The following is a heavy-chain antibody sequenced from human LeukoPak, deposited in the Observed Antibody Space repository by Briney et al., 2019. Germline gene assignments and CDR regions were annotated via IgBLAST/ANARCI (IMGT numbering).Heavy chain of an antibody. J-gene: IGHJ4*02. CDR3: AREVLNWVLDY. D-gene: IGHD7-27*01. Sequence: SETLSLTCTVSGDSINRGGYYWSWIRQLPGKGLEWIGNIYYSGSTYYNPSLKSRVTISVDTSMNQFSLKLHSVTAAATAVYYCAREVLNWVLDYWGQGTLVIVSS. CDR1: GDSINRGGYY. CDR2: IYYSGST. V-gene: IGHV4-31*03.